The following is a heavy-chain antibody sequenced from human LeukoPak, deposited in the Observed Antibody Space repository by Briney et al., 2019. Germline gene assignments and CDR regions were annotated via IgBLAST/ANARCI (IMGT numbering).Heavy chain of an antibody. D-gene: IGHD4-17*01. V-gene: IGHV3-21*03. CDR1: GFTFSSYS. CDR2: ISSSSSYI. Sequence: PGGPLRLSCAASGFTFSSYSMNWVRQAPGKGLEWVSSISSSSSYIYYADSVKGRFTISRDNAKNSLYLQMNSLRAEDTAVYYCARAGGDYDSYFDYWGQGTLVTVSS. CDR3: ARAGGDYDSYFDY. J-gene: IGHJ4*02.